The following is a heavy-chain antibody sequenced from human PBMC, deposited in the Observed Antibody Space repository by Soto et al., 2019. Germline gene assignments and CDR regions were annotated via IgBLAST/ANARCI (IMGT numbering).Heavy chain of an antibody. J-gene: IGHJ3*01. D-gene: IGHD1-26*01. Sequence: EVQLVESGGGLVQPGGSLRLSCGASGFTFSSYWMSWVRQAPGKGLEWVANMKEDGGEKNYVDSVKGRFSISRDNAKNSLYLQMNSLRAEDTAVYYCARDRGYSTFDVWGQGTMVTVSS. V-gene: IGHV3-7*01. CDR2: MKEDGGEK. CDR1: GFTFSSYW. CDR3: ARDRGYSTFDV.